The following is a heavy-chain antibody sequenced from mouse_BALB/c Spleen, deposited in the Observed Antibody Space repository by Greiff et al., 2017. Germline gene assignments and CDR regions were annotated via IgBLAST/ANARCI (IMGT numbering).Heavy chain of an antibody. CDR3: ARYCSYDYAMDY. D-gene: IGHD1-1*01. Sequence: EVKLMESGGGLVQPGGSLKLSCAASGFDFSRYWMSWVRQAPGKGLEWIGEINPDSSTINYKPSLKDKFIISRDNAKNTLFLQMSKVRSEDTALYYCARYCSYDYAMDYWGQGTSVTVSS. CDR2: INPDSSTI. V-gene: IGHV4-1*02. J-gene: IGHJ4*01. CDR1: GFDFSRYW.